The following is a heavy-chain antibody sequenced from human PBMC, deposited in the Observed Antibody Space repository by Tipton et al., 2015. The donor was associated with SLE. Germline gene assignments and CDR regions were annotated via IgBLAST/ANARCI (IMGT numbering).Heavy chain of an antibody. CDR2: INHSGNT. V-gene: IGHV4-34*01. D-gene: IGHD3-22*01. J-gene: IGHJ2*01. CDR1: GGSFSGHY. CDR3: AGVVLGLRQTDYYCFDL. Sequence: TLSLTCAVYGGSFSGHYWSWIRQSPGKGLEWIGEINHSGNTNYSPSLKSRVTISIDTSNNQFSLKLGSVIAADTAIYYCAGVVLGLRQTDYYCFDLWGRGTLVTVSS.